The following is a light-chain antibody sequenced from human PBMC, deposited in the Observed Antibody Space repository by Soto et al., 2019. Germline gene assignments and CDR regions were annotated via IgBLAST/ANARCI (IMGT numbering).Light chain of an antibody. CDR2: DSY. CDR3: ATWDTSQRGVI. J-gene: IGLJ2*01. V-gene: IGLV1-51*01. Sequence: QSALTQPPSLSAAPGQTVSISCSGSSSNVGINDVSWYQHVPGTAPILLIYDSYKRPSGIPDRFSGSKSGTSATLGITGLQTGDEGDYYCATWDTSQRGVIFGGGTKVTVL. CDR1: SSNVGIND.